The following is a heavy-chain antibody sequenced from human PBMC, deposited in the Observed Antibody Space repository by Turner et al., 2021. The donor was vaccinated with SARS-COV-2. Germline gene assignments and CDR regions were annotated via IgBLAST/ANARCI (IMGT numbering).Heavy chain of an antibody. D-gene: IGHD3-9*01. J-gene: IGHJ5*02. CDR1: GGSFSGYY. CDR3: ARSWGGILTGYSFDP. CDR2: IHHSGST. V-gene: IGHV4-34*01. Sequence: QVQLQQWGAGLFKPSETLSLTCGVYGGSFSGYYWSWIRQPPGKGLEWIGEIHHSGSTNYNPSLKSRVTISVDTSKNQFSLKLSSVTAADTAVYYCARSWGGILTGYSFDPWGQGTLVTVSS.